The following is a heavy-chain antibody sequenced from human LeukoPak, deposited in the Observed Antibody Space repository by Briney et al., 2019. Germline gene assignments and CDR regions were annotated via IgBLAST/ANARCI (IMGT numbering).Heavy chain of an antibody. CDR1: GFTFSSYA. D-gene: IGHD3-16*01. CDR3: ARAPQLTFGGPAPDY. Sequence: PGGSLRLSCAASGFTFSSYAMSWVRQAPGKGLEWVSAISGSGGSTYYADSVKGRFTISRDNAKNSLYLQMNSLRAEDTAVYYCARAPQLTFGGPAPDYWGQGTLVTVSS. CDR2: ISGSGGST. J-gene: IGHJ4*02. V-gene: IGHV3-23*01.